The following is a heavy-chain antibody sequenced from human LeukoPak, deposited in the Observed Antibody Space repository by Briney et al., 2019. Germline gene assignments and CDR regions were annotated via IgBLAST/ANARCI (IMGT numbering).Heavy chain of an antibody. Sequence: SETLSLTCTVSGGSVSTGSYYWSWIRQPAGRGLEWIGHIHTSGTMNYNASLKSRVRISVETSKNQFSLRLSSVTAADTAVYFCARGILRDYFDSSGFYHRGGVGYWGQGTLVTVSS. J-gene: IGHJ4*02. CDR1: GGSVSTGSYY. CDR2: IHTSGTM. D-gene: IGHD3-22*01. CDR3: ARGILRDYFDSSGFYHRGGVGY. V-gene: IGHV4-61*09.